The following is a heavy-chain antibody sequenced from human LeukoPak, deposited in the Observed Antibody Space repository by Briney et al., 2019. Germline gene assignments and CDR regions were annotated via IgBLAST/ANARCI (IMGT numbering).Heavy chain of an antibody. V-gene: IGHV3-74*01. CDR3: SSQIWLGELFAHY. J-gene: IGHJ4*02. CDR2: INSDGSTT. CDR1: GFTFSSYW. Sequence: PGGSLRLSCAASGFTFSSYWMHWVRQAPGKGLVWVSRINSDGSTTNYADSVKGRFTISRDNAKNTLYLQMNSLRAEDTAVSYCSSQIWLGELFAHYWGQGTLVTVSS. D-gene: IGHD3-10*01.